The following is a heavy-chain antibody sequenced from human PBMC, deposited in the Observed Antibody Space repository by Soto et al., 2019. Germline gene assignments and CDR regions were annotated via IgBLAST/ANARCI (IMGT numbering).Heavy chain of an antibody. Sequence: PGGSLRLSCAASGFTFSSYWMSWVRQAPGKGLEWVANIKQDGSEKYYVDSVKGRFTISRDSAKNSLYLQMNSLRAEDTAVYYCARVLMGYSGYDANNWFDPWGQGTLVNVLL. D-gene: IGHD5-12*01. J-gene: IGHJ5*02. CDR2: IKQDGSEK. CDR1: GFTFSSYW. V-gene: IGHV3-7*05. CDR3: ARVLMGYSGYDANNWFDP.